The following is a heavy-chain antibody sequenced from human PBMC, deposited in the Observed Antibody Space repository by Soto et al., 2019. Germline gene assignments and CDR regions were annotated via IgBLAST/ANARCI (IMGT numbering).Heavy chain of an antibody. CDR3: AKGFGELPLDY. CDR1: GFTFSSYG. J-gene: IGHJ4*02. CDR2: ISYDGSTK. Sequence: QVQLVESGGGVVQPGRSQRLSCAASGFTFSSYGMHWVRQAPGKGLEWVAVISYDGSTKYYADSVKGRFTISRDNSKNTLYLQMNSLRGEDTAVYYCAKGFGELPLDYWGQGTLVTVSS. D-gene: IGHD3-10*01. V-gene: IGHV3-30*18.